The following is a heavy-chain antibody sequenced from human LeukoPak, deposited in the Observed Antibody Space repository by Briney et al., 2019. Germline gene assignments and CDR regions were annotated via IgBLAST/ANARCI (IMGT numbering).Heavy chain of an antibody. CDR1: GFTFSSYG. D-gene: IGHD6-19*01. Sequence: GGSLRLSCVASGFTFSSYGMHWVRQAPGKGLEWVAVIWYDGSNKYYADSVKGRFTISRDNSKNTLYLQMNSLRAEDTAVYYCARDSDIGWSGGAFDIRGQGTMVTVSS. V-gene: IGHV3-33*08. CDR3: ARDSDIGWSGGAFDI. CDR2: IWYDGSNK. J-gene: IGHJ3*02.